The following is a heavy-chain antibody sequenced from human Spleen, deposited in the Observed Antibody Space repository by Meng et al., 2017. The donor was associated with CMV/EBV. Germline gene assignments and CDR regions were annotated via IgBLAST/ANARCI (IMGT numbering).Heavy chain of an antibody. D-gene: IGHD2-2*02. J-gene: IGHJ6*02. CDR3: ATDVWDCSSTSCYTSYYYNGMDV. CDR1: GGTFSSHT. CDR2: IIPILDLT. V-gene: IGHV1-69*02. Sequence: SVKVSCKASGGTFSSHTINWVRQAPGQGLEWMGRIIPILDLTHYTQNFQGRVRIIADKATSTAYMELSSLRFEDTAVYYCATDVWDCSSTSCYTSYYYNGMDVWGQGTTVTVSS.